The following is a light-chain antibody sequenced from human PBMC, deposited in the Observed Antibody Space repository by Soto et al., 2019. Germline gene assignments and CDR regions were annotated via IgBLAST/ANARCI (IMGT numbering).Light chain of an antibody. CDR3: QQRYNWPPIT. V-gene: IGKV3-11*01. J-gene: IGKJ5*01. CDR1: QSVSYY. Sequence: EIVLTQSPGTLSLSPGERATLSCRASQSVSYYLAWYQQKPGQAPRLLFYDASSRATGVPDRFSGSGSGTDFTLTISSLEPEDFAVYYCQQRYNWPPITFGQGTRLEIK. CDR2: DAS.